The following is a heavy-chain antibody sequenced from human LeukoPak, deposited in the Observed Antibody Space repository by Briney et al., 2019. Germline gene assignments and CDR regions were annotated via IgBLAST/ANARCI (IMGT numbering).Heavy chain of an antibody. CDR1: GFTFDDYA. J-gene: IGHJ4*02. D-gene: IGHD6-19*01. Sequence: SLRLSCAASGFTFDDYAMHWVRQAPGEGLEWVSGISWNSGSIGYADSVKGRFTISRDNAKNSLYLQMNSLRAEDMALYYCAKDSGGWSSGWYYFDYWGQGTLVTVSS. V-gene: IGHV3-9*03. CDR3: AKDSGGWSSGWYYFDY. CDR2: ISWNSGSI.